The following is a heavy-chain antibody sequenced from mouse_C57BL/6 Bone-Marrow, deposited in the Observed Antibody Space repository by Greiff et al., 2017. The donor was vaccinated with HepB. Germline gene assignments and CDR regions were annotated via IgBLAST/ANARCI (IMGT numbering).Heavy chain of an antibody. D-gene: IGHD2-3*01. V-gene: IGHV14-4*01. CDR3: TTDYDGYY. CDR1: GFNIKDDY. CDR2: IDPENGDT. Sequence: EVKVVESGAELVRPGASVKLSCTASGFNIKDDYMHWVKQRPEQGLEWIGWIDPENGDTEYASKFQGKATITADTSSNTAYLQLSSLTSEDTAVYYCTTDYDGYYWGQGTTLTVSS. J-gene: IGHJ2*01.